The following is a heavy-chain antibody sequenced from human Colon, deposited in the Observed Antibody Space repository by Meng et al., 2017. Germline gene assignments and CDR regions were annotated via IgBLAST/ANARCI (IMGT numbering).Heavy chain of an antibody. J-gene: IGHJ4*02. D-gene: IGHD6-19*01. Sequence: GESLKISCAASGFTFSSYEMNWVRQAPGKGLEWVSYISSSGSTIYYADSVKGRFTISRDNAKNSLYLQMNSLRAEDTAVYYCARELSSGWYRNPFDYWGQGTRVTVSS. CDR2: ISSSGSTI. V-gene: IGHV3-48*03. CDR1: GFTFSSYE. CDR3: ARELSSGWYRNPFDY.